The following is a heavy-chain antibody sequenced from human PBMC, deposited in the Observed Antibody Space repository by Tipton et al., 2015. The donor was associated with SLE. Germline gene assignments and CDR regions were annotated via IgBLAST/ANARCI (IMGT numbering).Heavy chain of an antibody. J-gene: IGHJ4*02. D-gene: IGHD3-16*01. V-gene: IGHV3-66*01. CDR1: GVTVTNNY. Sequence: SLRLSCAASGVTVTNNYMTWVRQAPGKGLEWVSMIDSGGYTYFADSVKGRFTISRDNSKNTAFLQMSSLRVEDTAVYYCAKDLGYGGFRLFESWGQGTLVTVSS. CDR2: IDSGGYT. CDR3: AKDLGYGGFRLFES.